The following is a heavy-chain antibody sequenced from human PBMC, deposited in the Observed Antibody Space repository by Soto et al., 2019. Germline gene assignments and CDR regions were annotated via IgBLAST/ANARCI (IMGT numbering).Heavy chain of an antibody. CDR3: ARQISYCSGTSCDAFDI. Sequence: PGGALRLSCAASGFTFSSYEINWGRQAPGKGLEWVSYISNSGTTIYYADSVRGRFAISRDNAKNSLYLQMRSLRAEDTAIYYCARQISYCSGTSCDAFDIWGQGTLVTVSS. J-gene: IGHJ3*02. CDR2: ISNSGTTI. V-gene: IGHV3-48*03. CDR1: GFTFSSYE. D-gene: IGHD2-15*01.